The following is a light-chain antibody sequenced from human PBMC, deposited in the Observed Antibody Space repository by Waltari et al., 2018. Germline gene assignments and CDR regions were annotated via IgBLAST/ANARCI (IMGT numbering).Light chain of an antibody. V-gene: IGKV3-20*01. CDR3: QKYVRLPAT. CDR2: DAS. Sequence: SCRAIQSVSRALAWYQQKPGQAPRLLIYDASTRATGTPDRFSGSGSGTDFSLTISRLEPEDFAVYYCQKYVRLPATFGQGTKVEIK. J-gene: IGKJ1*01. CDR1: QSVSRA.